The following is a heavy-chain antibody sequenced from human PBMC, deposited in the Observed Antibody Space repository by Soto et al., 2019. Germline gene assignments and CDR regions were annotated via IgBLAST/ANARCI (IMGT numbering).Heavy chain of an antibody. J-gene: IGHJ5*02. CDR1: GGTFCSYA. CDR3: ARDRGIAARNWFHP. D-gene: IGHD6-13*01. V-gene: IGHV1-69*01. Sequence: QVQLVQSGAEVKKPGSSVKVSCKASGGTFCSYAISWVRQAPGRGLEWMGGIIPIFGTANYAQKFQGRVTITADESTSTAYMELSSLRSEDTAVYYCARDRGIAARNWFHPWGQGTLVTVSS. CDR2: IIPIFGTA.